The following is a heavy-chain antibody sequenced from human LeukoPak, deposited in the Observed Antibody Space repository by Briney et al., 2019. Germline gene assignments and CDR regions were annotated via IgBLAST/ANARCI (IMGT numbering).Heavy chain of an antibody. D-gene: IGHD2-15*01. J-gene: IGHJ3*02. CDR1: GGSISSYY. CDR2: IYTSGST. CDR3: ASGHCSGGSCYPWNDAFDI. Sequence: ASETLSLTCTVSGGSISSYYWSWIRQPAGKGLEWIGRIYTSGSTNYNPSLKSRVTMPVDTSKNQFSLKLSSVTAADTAADYCASGHCSGGSCYPWNDAFDIWGQGTMVTVSS. V-gene: IGHV4-4*07.